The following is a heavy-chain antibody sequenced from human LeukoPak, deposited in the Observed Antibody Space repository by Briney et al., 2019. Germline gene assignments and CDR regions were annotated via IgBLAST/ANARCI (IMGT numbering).Heavy chain of an antibody. D-gene: IGHD3-22*01. CDR1: GFTFSSYG. Sequence: GGSLRLSCAASGFTFSSYGMHWVRQAPGKGLEWVAVISYDGSNKYYADSVKGRFTISRDNSKNTLCLQMNSLRAEDTAVYYCAKGRPYYDSSGFTFDYWGQGTLVTVSS. V-gene: IGHV3-30*18. J-gene: IGHJ4*02. CDR2: ISYDGSNK. CDR3: AKGRPYYDSSGFTFDY.